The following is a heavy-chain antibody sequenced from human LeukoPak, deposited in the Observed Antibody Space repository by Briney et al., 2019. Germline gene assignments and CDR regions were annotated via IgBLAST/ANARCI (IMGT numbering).Heavy chain of an antibody. V-gene: IGHV3-23*01. Sequence: GGSLRLSCAASGFTFSIYAMSWVRQAPGKGLEWVSTISGSGGSTYYADSVKGRFTISRDNPKNTLYLQMSSLRAEDTAIYYCAKNWRETVVTTPLDYWGQGTLVTVSS. CDR3: AKNWRETVVTTPLDY. D-gene: IGHD4-23*01. CDR2: ISGSGGST. CDR1: GFTFSIYA. J-gene: IGHJ4*02.